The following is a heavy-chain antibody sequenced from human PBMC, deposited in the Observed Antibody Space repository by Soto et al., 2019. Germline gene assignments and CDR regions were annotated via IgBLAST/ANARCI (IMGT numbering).Heavy chain of an antibody. CDR2: IYYSGST. Sequence: SETLSLTCTVSGGSISSGDYYWSWIRQPPGKGLEWIGYIYYSGSTYYNPSLKSRVTISVDTSKNQFSLKLSSVTAADTAVYYCAREGKTYYYGSGRTYYFDYCGQGTLVTVSS. D-gene: IGHD3-10*01. V-gene: IGHV4-30-4*01. CDR1: GGSISSGDYY. J-gene: IGHJ4*02. CDR3: AREGKTYYYGSGRTYYFDY.